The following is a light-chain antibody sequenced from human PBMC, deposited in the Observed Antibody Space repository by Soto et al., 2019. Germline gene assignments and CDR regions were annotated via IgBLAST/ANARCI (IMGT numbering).Light chain of an antibody. J-gene: IGKJ2*01. CDR3: QHYGSSLYS. Sequence: EIVLTQSPSTLSLSPGERATLSCRASQGVSSSNLAWYQQKPGQAPRLLIYVASSRATGIPDSFGGSGSGTDFTLTISILEPEDSAVYYCQHYGSSLYSFGQGTKLEIK. CDR2: VAS. CDR1: QGVSSSN. V-gene: IGKV3-20*01.